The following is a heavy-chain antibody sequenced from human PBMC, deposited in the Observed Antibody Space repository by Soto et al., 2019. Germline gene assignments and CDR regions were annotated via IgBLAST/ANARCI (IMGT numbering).Heavy chain of an antibody. CDR1: GYTFTSYG. CDR3: ARGGAAGTWDPDNWFDP. CDR2: ISAYNGNT. V-gene: IGHV1-18*01. J-gene: IGHJ5*02. D-gene: IGHD6-13*01. Sequence: QVQLVQSGAEVKKPGASVKVSCKASGYTFTSYGISWVRQAAGQGLEWMGWISAYNGNTNYAQKLQGRVTMTTDASTTRAGMKQRSMRSDDTAVYYCARGGAAGTWDPDNWFDPWGQGTLVTVSS.